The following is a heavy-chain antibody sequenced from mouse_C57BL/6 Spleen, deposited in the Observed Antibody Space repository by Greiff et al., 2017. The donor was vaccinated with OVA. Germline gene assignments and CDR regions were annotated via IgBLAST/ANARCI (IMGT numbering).Heavy chain of an antibody. CDR1: GYAFSSYW. CDR2: IYPGDGDT. CDR3: ARGDGSPYYFDY. Sequence: QVHVKQSGAELVKPGASVKISCKASGYAFSSYWMNWVKQRPGKGLEWIGQIYPGDGDTNYNGKFKGKATLTADKSSSTAYMQLSSLTSEDSAVYFCARGDGSPYYFDYWGKGTTLTVSS. V-gene: IGHV1-80*01. D-gene: IGHD1-1*01. J-gene: IGHJ2*01.